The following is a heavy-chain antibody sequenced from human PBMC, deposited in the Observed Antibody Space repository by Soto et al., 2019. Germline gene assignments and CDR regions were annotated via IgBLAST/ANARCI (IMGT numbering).Heavy chain of an antibody. D-gene: IGHD3-9*01. J-gene: IGHJ5*02. CDR2: ISSDGDIT. V-gene: IGHV3-64D*06. Sequence: LLGGSLRLSCSASGFTFSEYSMHWVRQAPGKGLQYVSTISSDGDITYYADSVKGRFTISRDNSKNTLYLQMNSLRPEETAVYYCVKVSTFYDILTGYYSTNFFDPWGQGTLVTVSS. CDR1: GFTFSEYS. CDR3: VKVSTFYDILTGYYSTNFFDP.